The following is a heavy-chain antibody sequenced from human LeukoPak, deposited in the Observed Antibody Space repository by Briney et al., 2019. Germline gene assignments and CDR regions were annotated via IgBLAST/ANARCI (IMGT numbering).Heavy chain of an antibody. CDR2: VNPSGSST. Sequence: ASVKVSCKASGYTFTSYYMHWVRQAPGQGLEWMGLVNPSGSSTSYAQKFQGRLSLTRDMSTSTDYMELSSLRSEDTAVYYCARDNSVGDTAWWFDPWGQGTLVTVSS. V-gene: IGHV1-46*01. D-gene: IGHD1-26*01. CDR1: GYTFTSYY. J-gene: IGHJ5*02. CDR3: ARDNSVGDTAWWFDP.